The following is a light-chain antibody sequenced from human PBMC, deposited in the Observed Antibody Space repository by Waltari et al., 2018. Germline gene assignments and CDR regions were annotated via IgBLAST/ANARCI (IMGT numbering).Light chain of an antibody. CDR2: DVS. V-gene: IGLV2-14*03. CDR3: SSYIDSSTLEL. J-gene: IGLJ2*01. Sequence: QSALTQPASVSGSPGQSITISCTGTSSDIGGYNYVSWYQQVPGKAPNLIIYDVSNRPSRVSCRFSGSKSGNTASLTISGLQAEDEANYYCSSYIDSSTLELFGGGTSLTVL. CDR1: SSDIGGYNY.